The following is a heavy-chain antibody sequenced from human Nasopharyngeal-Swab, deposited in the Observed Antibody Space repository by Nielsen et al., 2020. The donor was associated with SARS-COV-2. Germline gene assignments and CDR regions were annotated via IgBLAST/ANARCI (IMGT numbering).Heavy chain of an antibody. Sequence: SETLSLTCVVFGGTLNGFHWKWIRQTPGKGLEWIGEINDRGSGNYNPSLRSRVTISVGTSNIQFSLKLNSVAAADTAVYYCARGQDAYYSMDVWGEGTTVTVSS. J-gene: IGHJ6*03. CDR2: INDRGSG. CDR3: ARGQDAYYSMDV. D-gene: IGHD2-15*01. CDR1: GGTLNGFH. V-gene: IGHV4-34*01.